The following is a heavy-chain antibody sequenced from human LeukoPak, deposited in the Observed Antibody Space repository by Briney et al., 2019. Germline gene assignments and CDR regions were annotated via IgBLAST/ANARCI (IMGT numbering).Heavy chain of an antibody. V-gene: IGHV1-18*01. CDR1: GYTLTSYG. D-gene: IGHD4-17*01. CDR2: ISTQSGNT. J-gene: IGHJ4*02. Sequence: ASVKVSCEASGYTLTSYGINWMRQAPGQGLEWMGWISTQSGNTNYAQKVQGRLTLTTDRSTNTAYMELRSLRSDDTAVYYRARGAYGDKWGQGTMVTVSS. CDR3: ARGAYGDK.